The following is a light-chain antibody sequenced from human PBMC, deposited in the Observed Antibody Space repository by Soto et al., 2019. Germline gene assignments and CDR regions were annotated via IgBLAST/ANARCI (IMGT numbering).Light chain of an antibody. J-gene: IGLJ2*01. Sequence: QSVLTQPASVSGSPGQSITISCTGTSSDVGGYNFVSWYQQHPGKAPKLIIYEASNRPSGVSIRFSGSKSGNTASLTISGLQAEDEADYYCSSYTSRSTYVVFGGGTKVTVL. V-gene: IGLV2-14*01. CDR3: SSYTSRSTYVV. CDR2: EAS. CDR1: SSDVGGYNF.